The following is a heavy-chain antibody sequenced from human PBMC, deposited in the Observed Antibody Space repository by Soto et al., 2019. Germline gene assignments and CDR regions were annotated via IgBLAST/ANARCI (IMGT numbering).Heavy chain of an antibody. J-gene: IGHJ4*02. Sequence: QVQLVESGGGVVQPGRSLRLSCAASGFTFSSYGMHWVRQAPGTGLEWVAVISYDGSNKYYADSVKGRFTISRDNSKNTLYLQMNSLRAEDTAVYYCAKGGGGITIFGVAPLIDYWGQGTLVTVSS. V-gene: IGHV3-30*18. D-gene: IGHD3-3*01. CDR2: ISYDGSNK. CDR3: AKGGGGITIFGVAPLIDY. CDR1: GFTFSSYG.